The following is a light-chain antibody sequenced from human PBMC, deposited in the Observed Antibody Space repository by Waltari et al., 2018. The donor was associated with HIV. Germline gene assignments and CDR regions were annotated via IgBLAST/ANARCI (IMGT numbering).Light chain of an antibody. J-gene: IGLJ1*01. V-gene: IGLV2-14*03. CDR1: SSDIDVYKY. CDR2: DVS. Sequence: QSTLTQPASVSGSPGQSVTISCTGISSDIDVYKYFSWYQQHPGKAPKLLIYDVSNRASGVYHRFSGSKSANTASLTISGLQAEDEADYYCSSYTTTSTLYVFGTGTKVTV. CDR3: SSYTTTSTLYV.